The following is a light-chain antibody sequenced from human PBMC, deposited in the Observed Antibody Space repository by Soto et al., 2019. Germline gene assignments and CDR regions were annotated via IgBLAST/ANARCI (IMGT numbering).Light chain of an antibody. J-gene: IGKJ1*01. CDR2: DAV. V-gene: IGKV3-20*01. CDR1: QSVTGTN. Sequence: IVFTQSPVTLSLSPGEGATLSCRASQSVTGTNLAWYQQRAGQAPRLLIYDAVRRATGIPDRFSGSGSGTDFTLTISRLEPEDSAVYYCHQYGSSLGTFGQGTKV. CDR3: HQYGSSLGT.